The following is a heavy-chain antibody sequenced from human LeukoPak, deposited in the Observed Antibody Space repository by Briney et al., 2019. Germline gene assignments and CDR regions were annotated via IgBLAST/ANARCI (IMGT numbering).Heavy chain of an antibody. CDR3: ARRVGSSRVEDY. CDR2: IFYTGTS. V-gene: IGHV4-39*01. D-gene: IGHD2-2*01. J-gene: IGHJ4*02. Sequence: KASETLSLTCTVSGGSISISNYYWGWIRQPPGKGLEWIGTIFYTGTSYYNPSLKSRVTISADTSKNQFSLKLSSVTAADTAVCYCARRVGSSRVEDYWGQGTPVTVSS. CDR1: GGSISISNYY.